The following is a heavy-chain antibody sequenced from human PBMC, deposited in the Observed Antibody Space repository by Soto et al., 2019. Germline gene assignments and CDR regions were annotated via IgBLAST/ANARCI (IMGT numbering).Heavy chain of an antibody. CDR3: AKGRTGVDF. CDR1: GFAFSDYA. J-gene: IGHJ4*02. CDR2: ISDGDGAT. Sequence: EVHLLESGGGLVQPGGSLRLSCAASGFAFSDYAMTWVRQAPGKGLEWVSDISDGDGATHYADSVKGRFTISRDDSKNTRDVQMDSLRAEDAAVYYCAKGRTGVDFWGQGTLVTVAA. V-gene: IGHV3-23*01.